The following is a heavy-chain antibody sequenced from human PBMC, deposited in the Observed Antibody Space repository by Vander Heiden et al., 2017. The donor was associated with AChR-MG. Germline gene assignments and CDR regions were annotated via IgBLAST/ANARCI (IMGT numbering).Heavy chain of an antibody. Sequence: EMQLVQSGAEVKKPGESLKISCQGSGYHFNTYWIAWMRQMPGKGLEWMGIIYPGDSEARYSPSFQGQVTFSADKSINTVYLQWSSLRASDTAMYYCARHGVEYGSRLGWFDPWGQGTLVTVSS. CDR1: GYHFNTYW. V-gene: IGHV5-51*01. J-gene: IGHJ5*02. D-gene: IGHD2-8*02. CDR2: IYPGDSEA. CDR3: ARHGVEYGSRLGWFDP.